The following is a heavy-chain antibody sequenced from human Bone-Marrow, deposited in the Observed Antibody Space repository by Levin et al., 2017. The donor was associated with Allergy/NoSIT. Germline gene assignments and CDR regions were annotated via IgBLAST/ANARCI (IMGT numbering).Heavy chain of an antibody. CDR3: ARKPGAVGGNRYFDY. D-gene: IGHD1-26*01. J-gene: IGHJ4*02. V-gene: IGHV3-23*01. CDR2: ISGSGGST. CDR1: GLTFTNSA. Sequence: GESLKISCAASGLTFTNSAMSWVRQAPGKGLEWVSSISGSGGSTWYADSVKGRFTISRDNSKNTLYLQMNGLRAEDTALYYCARKPGAVGGNRYFDYWGQGTLVTVSS.